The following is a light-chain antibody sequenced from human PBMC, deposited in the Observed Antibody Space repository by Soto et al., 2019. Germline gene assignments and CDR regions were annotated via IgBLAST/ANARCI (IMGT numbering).Light chain of an antibody. CDR3: QHYNSYSEA. V-gene: IGKV1-5*03. CDR1: QTISSW. CDR2: KAS. Sequence: DIQMTQSPSSLSTSVGDGVTITCRASQTISSWLAWYQQKPGKAPRLLIYKASTLKSGVPSRFSGSGSGTEFTLTISSLQPDDFATYYCQHYNSYSEAFGQGTKGDIK. J-gene: IGKJ1*01.